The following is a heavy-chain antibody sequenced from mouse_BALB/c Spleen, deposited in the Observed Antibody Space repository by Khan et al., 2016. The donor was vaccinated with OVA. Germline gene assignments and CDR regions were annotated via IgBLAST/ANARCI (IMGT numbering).Heavy chain of an antibody. Sequence: QIQLVQSGPELKQPGETVKISCKASGYIFTNYGMTWVKQAPGKGLKWMGWINTYTGEPTYADDFKGRFAFSLETSANTAYLLINNHKNEDTATYFCARTLYGSGYDYAMDYWGQGTSVTVSS. CDR2: INTYTGEP. V-gene: IGHV9-3-1*01. CDR3: ARTLYGSGYDYAMDY. CDR1: GYIFTNYG. D-gene: IGHD1-1*01. J-gene: IGHJ4*01.